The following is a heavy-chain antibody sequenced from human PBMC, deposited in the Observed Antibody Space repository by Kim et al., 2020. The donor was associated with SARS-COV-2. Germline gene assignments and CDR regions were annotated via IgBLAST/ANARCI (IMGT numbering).Heavy chain of an antibody. D-gene: IGHD3-9*01. CDR2: ITSSGDHT. J-gene: IGHJ4*02. V-gene: IGHV3-23*01. Sequence: GGSLRLSCAGSGFSFSTYVMIWVRQAPGRGLEWVSGITSSGDHTYYSDSVKGRFTISRDNSKNTLSLQMNDLGAQDTAVYYCAKGHDWFGVEWGKGTLVTVSS. CDR1: GFSFSTYV. CDR3: AKGHDWFGVE.